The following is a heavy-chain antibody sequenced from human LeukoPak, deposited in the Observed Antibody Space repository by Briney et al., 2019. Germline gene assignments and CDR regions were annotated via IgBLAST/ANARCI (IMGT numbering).Heavy chain of an antibody. Sequence: PSENLSLTCTVSCGSLTNSSYYLGRVRPAPGEGLGGIGGIFYSGSTDYNPSLKSRVTISVDTSKNQFSLNMSSVTAADTAVYYCARHNGYSGYEFIDYWGQGTLVTVSS. D-gene: IGHD5-12*01. V-gene: IGHV4-39*01. J-gene: IGHJ4*02. CDR1: CGSLTNSSYY. CDR2: IFYSGST. CDR3: ARHNGYSGYEFIDY.